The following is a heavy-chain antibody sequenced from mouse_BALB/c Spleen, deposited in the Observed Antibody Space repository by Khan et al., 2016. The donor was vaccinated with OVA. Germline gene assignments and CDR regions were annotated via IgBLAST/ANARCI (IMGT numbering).Heavy chain of an antibody. Sequence: QIQLVQSGAELKKPGDTVKISCKASGYTFTNYGMNWVKQAPGQGLKWMGWINTYTGDPKYADNFKGRFAFSVDNSSSTAYLQINNLTNEDTATYYCARPPYFSYVMVYWGQGTSVTVSS. CDR1: GYTFTNYG. J-gene: IGHJ4*01. CDR2: INTYTGDP. V-gene: IGHV9-3-1*01. CDR3: ARPPYFSYVMVY. D-gene: IGHD2-10*01.